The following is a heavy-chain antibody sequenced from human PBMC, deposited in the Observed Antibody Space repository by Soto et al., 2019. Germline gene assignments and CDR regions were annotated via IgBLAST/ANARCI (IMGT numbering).Heavy chain of an antibody. CDR1: GFTFSSYA. CDR2: ISGSGGST. Sequence: GGSLRLSCAASGFTFSSYAMSWVRQAPGEGLEWVSAISGSGGSTYYADSVKGRFTISRDNSKNTLYLQMNSLRAEETAVFYCAKDPGIAAREYYFDYWGQGTLVTVSS. D-gene: IGHD6-6*01. J-gene: IGHJ4*02. V-gene: IGHV3-23*01. CDR3: AKDPGIAAREYYFDY.